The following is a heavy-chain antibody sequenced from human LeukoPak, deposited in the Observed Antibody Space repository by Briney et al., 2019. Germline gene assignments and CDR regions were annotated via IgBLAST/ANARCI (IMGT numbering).Heavy chain of an antibody. D-gene: IGHD2-2*01. J-gene: IGHJ5*02. CDR2: ISSSGSTI. V-gene: IGHV3-11*01. Sequence: KTGGSLRFSCAASGFTFSDYHMSWVPQAPGKGLEWVSYISSSGSTIYYADSVKGRVTISRDNAKNSLYLQMNSLRAEDTAVYYCARDQRKVCRSTSCYVWFDPWGQGTLVTVSS. CDR3: ARDQRKVCRSTSCYVWFDP. CDR1: GFTFSDYH.